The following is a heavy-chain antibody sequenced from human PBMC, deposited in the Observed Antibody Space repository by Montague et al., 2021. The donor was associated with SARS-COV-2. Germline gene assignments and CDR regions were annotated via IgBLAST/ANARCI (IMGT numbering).Heavy chain of an antibody. J-gene: IGHJ4*02. D-gene: IGHD2-15*01. CDR3: VREGSGWFFDY. CDR2: ISYSGGNT. CDR1: GFTFSSYR. V-gene: IGHV3-21*01. Sequence: SLRLSCAASGFTFSSYRMNWVRQAPGKGLEWVSSISYSGGNTYYADSVKGRFTISRDSAKNSLYLQMNSLRAEDTAVYYCVREGSGWFFDYWGQGALVTVSS.